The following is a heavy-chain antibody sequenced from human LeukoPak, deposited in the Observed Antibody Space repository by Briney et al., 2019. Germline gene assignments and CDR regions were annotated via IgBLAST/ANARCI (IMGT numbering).Heavy chain of an antibody. J-gene: IGHJ4*02. CDR1: GFTVSSNY. CDR3: ARVGILTGYYDDY. CDR2: IYSGGST. D-gene: IGHD3-9*01. V-gene: IGHV3-66*01. Sequence: VGSLRLSCAASGFTVSSNYMSWVRQAPGKGLEWVSVIYSGGSTYYADSVKGRFTISRDNSKNTLYLQMNSLRAEDTAVYYCARVGILTGYYDDYWGQGTLVTVSS.